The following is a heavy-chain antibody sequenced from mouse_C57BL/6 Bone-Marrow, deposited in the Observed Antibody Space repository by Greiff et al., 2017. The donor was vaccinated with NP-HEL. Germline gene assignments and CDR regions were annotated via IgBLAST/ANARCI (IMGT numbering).Heavy chain of an antibody. CDR2: INPNNGGT. D-gene: IGHD3-3*01. CDR3: ARSKGHSDY. CDR1: GYTFTDYY. Sequence: VQLQQSGPELVKPGASVKISCKASGYTFTDYYMNWVKQSHGKSLEWIGDINPNNGGTSYNQKFKGKATLTVDKSSSTAYMELRSLTSEDSAVYYCARSKGHSDYWGQGTTLTVSS. J-gene: IGHJ2*01. V-gene: IGHV1-26*01.